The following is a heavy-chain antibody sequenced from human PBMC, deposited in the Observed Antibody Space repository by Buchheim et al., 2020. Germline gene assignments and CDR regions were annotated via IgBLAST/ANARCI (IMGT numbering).Heavy chain of an antibody. CDR1: GGSISSGDYF. Sequence: QVQLQESGPGLVKPSQTLSLTCNVFGGSISSGDYFWSWIRQPPGKGLEWIGYIYYSGSSDSNPSLKSRVTISVNKSKNHFSLKLTSVTAADTAVYYCARRPGSWYYYFDYWGQGTL. V-gene: IGHV4-30-4*01. D-gene: IGHD6-13*01. J-gene: IGHJ4*02. CDR3: ARRPGSWYYYFDY. CDR2: IYYSGSS.